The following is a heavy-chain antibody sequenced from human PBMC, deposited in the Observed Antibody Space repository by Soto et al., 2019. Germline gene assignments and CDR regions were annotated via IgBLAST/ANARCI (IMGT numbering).Heavy chain of an antibody. CDR3: ARDWAEGGTTVYYYGMDV. J-gene: IGHJ6*02. Sequence: PSETLSLTCTVSGGSISSGDYYWSWIRQPPGKGLEWIGYIYYSGSTYYNPSLKSRVTISVDTSKNQFSLKLSSVTAADTAVYYCARDWAEGGTTVYYYGMDVWGQGTTVTVSS. V-gene: IGHV4-30-4*01. CDR1: GGSISSGDYY. CDR2: IYYSGST. D-gene: IGHD1-7*01.